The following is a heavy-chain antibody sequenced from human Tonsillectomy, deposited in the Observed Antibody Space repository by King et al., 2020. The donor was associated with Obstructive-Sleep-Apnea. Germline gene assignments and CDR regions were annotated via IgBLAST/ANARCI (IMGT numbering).Heavy chain of an antibody. CDR2: ISYDGSNK. Sequence: VQLVESGGGVVQPGRSLRLSCAASGFTFSSNAMHWVRQAPGKGLEWVAVISYDGSNKYYADSVKGRFTISRDNSKNTLYLQMNSLRADDTSVYFCAGVGLDCSGVSCYELDSWGQGTLVTVSS. CDR3: AGVGLDCSGVSCYELDS. V-gene: IGHV3-30-3*01. CDR1: GFTFSSNA. J-gene: IGHJ4*02. D-gene: IGHD2-15*01.